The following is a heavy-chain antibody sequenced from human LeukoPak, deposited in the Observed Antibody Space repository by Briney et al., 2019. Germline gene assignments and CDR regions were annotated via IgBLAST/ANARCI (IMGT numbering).Heavy chain of an antibody. J-gene: IGHJ6*02. D-gene: IGHD3-3*01. Sequence: SETLSLTCTVSGGSISSGSYYWSWIRQPAGKGLEWIGRIYTSGSTNYNLSLKSRVTISVDTSKNQFSLKLSSVTAADTAVYYCARDSYDFWSGSYYYYGMDVWGQGTTVTVSS. CDR3: ARDSYDFWSGSYYYYGMDV. V-gene: IGHV4-61*02. CDR1: GGSISSGSYY. CDR2: IYTSGST.